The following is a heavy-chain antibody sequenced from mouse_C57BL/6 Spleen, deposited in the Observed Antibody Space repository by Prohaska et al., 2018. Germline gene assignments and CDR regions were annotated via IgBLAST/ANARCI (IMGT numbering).Heavy chain of an antibody. CDR3: MRYGNYWYFDV. D-gene: IGHD2-1*01. Sequence: EVQLLETGGGLVQPGGSRGLSCEGSGFTFSGFWMSWVRQTPGKTLEWIGDINSDGSARNYAPSIKERFTIFRDNDKSTLYLQMSNVRSEDTATYFCMRYGNYWYFDVWGTGTTVTVSS. CDR2: INSDGSAR. V-gene: IGHV11-2*01. CDR1: GFTFSGFW. J-gene: IGHJ1*03.